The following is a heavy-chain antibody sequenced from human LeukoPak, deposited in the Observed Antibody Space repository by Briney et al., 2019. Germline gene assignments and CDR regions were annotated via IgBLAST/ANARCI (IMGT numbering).Heavy chain of an antibody. CDR2: INSDGSST. CDR1: GFTFSSYW. Sequence: PGGSLRLSCAASGFTFSSYWMHWVRQAPGKGLLWVSHINSDGSSTTYADSVKGRFTISRDNAKSTLYLQMNSLRAEDTAVYYCASSYGSGSHGAPGYWGQGTLVTVSS. D-gene: IGHD3-10*01. V-gene: IGHV3-74*01. CDR3: ASSYGSGSHGAPGY. J-gene: IGHJ4*02.